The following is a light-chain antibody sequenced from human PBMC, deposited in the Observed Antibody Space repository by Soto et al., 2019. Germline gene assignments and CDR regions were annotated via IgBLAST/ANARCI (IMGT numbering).Light chain of an antibody. Sequence: EIVLTQSPGTLSLSPGERATLSCRASQSVSSNSLAWYQQRPGQAPRLLIYGASSSAAGVPDRFSGSGSETDFTLSISRLEPEDFAVYYRQEYATSRTIGQGTKVEIK. J-gene: IGKJ1*01. CDR3: QEYATSRT. CDR2: GAS. V-gene: IGKV3-20*01. CDR1: QSVSSNS.